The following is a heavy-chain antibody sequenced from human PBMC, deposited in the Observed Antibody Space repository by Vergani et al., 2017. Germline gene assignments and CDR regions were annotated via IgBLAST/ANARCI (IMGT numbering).Heavy chain of an antibody. CDR1: GYTFTSYD. D-gene: IGHD6-13*01. Sequence: QVQLVQSGAEVKKPRASVKVSCKASGYTFTSYDINWVRQATGQGLEWMGWMNPNSGNTGYAQKVQGIVTITRNTSISTAYMELSSLRSEDTAVYYCARDSSSWYGNNWFDPWGQGTLVTVSS. V-gene: IGHV1-8*03. CDR2: MNPNSGNT. J-gene: IGHJ5*02. CDR3: ARDSSSWYGNNWFDP.